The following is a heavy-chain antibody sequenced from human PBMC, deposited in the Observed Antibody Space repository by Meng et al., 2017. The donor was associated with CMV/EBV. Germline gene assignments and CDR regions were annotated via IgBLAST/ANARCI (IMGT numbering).Heavy chain of an antibody. CDR1: GYTFSNYG. CDR3: ARGVPSAAAPRWVDP. D-gene: IGHD6-13*01. Sequence: ASVKVSCKASGYTFSNYGIAWVRQAPGQGLEWMGWITTDDDSRKKQGRVTVTTDTSTSTAYMELRSLRSDDTAVYYCARGVPSAAAPRWVDPWGQGTLVTVSS. CDR2: ITTDDDSR. V-gene: IGHV1-18*01. J-gene: IGHJ5*02.